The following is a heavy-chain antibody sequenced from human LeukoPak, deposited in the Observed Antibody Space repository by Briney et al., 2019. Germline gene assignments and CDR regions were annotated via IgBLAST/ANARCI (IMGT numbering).Heavy chain of an antibody. V-gene: IGHV4-39*02. CDR1: GDSISRSTYY. J-gene: IGHJ4*02. Sequence: PSETLSLTCTVSGDSISRSTYYWAWIRQPPGKGLEWIGSVYYGRSPYYNPSLESRATISVDTSKNHFSLKMSSVTAADTAVYYCAGIAAAGTGYYFDYWGQGTLVTVSS. CDR2: VYYGRSP. D-gene: IGHD6-13*01. CDR3: AGIAAAGTGYYFDY.